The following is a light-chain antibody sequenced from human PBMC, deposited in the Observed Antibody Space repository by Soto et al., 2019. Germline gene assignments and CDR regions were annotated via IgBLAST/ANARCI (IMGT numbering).Light chain of an antibody. CDR3: QSYDSSLSGSVV. CDR2: GNS. V-gene: IGLV1-40*01. CDR1: SSNIGAGYD. J-gene: IGLJ2*01. Sequence: QSVLTQPPSVSGAPGHRVTSSCTGSSSNIGAGYDVHWYQQLPGTAPKLLIYGNSNRPSGVPDRFSGSKSGTSASLAITGLQAEDEADYYCQSYDSSLSGSVVFGGETKLTVL.